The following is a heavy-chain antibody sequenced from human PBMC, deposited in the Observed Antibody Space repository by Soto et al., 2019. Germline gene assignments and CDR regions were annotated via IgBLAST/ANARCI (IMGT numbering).Heavy chain of an antibody. D-gene: IGHD2-15*01. CDR1: GFTFSDYY. CDR2: ISSSSSYT. V-gene: IGHV3-11*06. Sequence: QVQLVESGGGLVQPGGSLRLSCAASGFTFSDYYMSWIRQAPGKGLEWVSYISSSSSYTNYADSVKGRFTISRDNAKNSLYLQMNSLRAEDTAVYYCARDTIAAGYCSGGSCYSVKVFDYWGQGTLVTVSS. J-gene: IGHJ4*02. CDR3: ARDTIAAGYCSGGSCYSVKVFDY.